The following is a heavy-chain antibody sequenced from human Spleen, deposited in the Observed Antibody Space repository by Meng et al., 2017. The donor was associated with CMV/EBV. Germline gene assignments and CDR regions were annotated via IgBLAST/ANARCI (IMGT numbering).Heavy chain of an antibody. CDR3: ARGYGGSIFDH. CDR2: IYSGANT. Sequence: GESLKISCVASGFTVSSNYMTWVRQAPGKGLEWVSVIYSGANTQYAASVKGRFTISRDNSKNMLYLQMNSLRAEDTAVYYCARGYGGSIFDHWGQGTLVTVSS. D-gene: IGHD2-15*01. V-gene: IGHV3-53*01. CDR1: GFTVSSNY. J-gene: IGHJ4*02.